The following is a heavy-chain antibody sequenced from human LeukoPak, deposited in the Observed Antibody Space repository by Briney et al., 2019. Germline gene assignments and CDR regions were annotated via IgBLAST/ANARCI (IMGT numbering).Heavy chain of an antibody. V-gene: IGHV3-23*01. J-gene: IGHJ4*02. CDR3: AKRSGSSWYGDFDY. D-gene: IGHD6-13*01. CDR1: GFTFSSYA. CDR2: ISNSGGST. Sequence: GGSLRLSCAASGFTFSSYAMSWVRQAPGKGLEWVSAISNSGGSTYYADSVTGRFTISRDNSKNALYLQMNSLRAEDTAVYYCAKRSGSSWYGDFDYWGPGTLVTVSS.